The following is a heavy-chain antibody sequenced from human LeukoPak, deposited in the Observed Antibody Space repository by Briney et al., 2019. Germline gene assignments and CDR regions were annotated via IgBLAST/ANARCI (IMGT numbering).Heavy chain of an antibody. J-gene: IGHJ3*01. CDR2: ISDSGSPI. CDR3: ARQTLGATGYSAFDF. CDR1: GFTFSSHE. V-gene: IGHV3-48*03. D-gene: IGHD3-9*01. Sequence: GGSLRLSCAAPGFTFSSHEMNWVRQAPGKGLEWVSYISDSGSPIYYADSVKGRFTVSRDNAKNSLYLQMNSLRAEDTALYYCARQTLGATGYSAFDFWGQGTLVTVSS.